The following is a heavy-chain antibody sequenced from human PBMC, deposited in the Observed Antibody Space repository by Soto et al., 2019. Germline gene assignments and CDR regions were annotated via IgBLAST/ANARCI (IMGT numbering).Heavy chain of an antibody. CDR2: ISYDGSNK. V-gene: IGHV3-30*18. J-gene: IGHJ5*02. CDR3: AKESGWFDP. CDR1: GFTFSSYG. Sequence: QVQLVESGGGVVQPGRSLRLSCAASGFTFSSYGMHWVRQAPGKGLEWVAVISYDGSNKYYTDSVKGRFTISRDNSKNTLYLQMNSLRAEDTAVYYCAKESGWFDPWGQGTLVTVSS. D-gene: IGHD3-10*01.